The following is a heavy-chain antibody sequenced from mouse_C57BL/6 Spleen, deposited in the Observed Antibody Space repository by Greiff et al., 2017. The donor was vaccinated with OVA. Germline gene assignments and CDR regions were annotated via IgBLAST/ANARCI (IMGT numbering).Heavy chain of an antibody. J-gene: IGHJ2*01. CDR1: GFTFSDYY. CDR3: ARGGDYDDGFDY. Sequence: EVKLVESEGGLVQPGSSMKLSCTASGFTFSDYYMAWVRQVPEKGLEWVANINYDGSSTYYLDSLKSRFIISRDNAKNILYLQMSSLKSEDTATYYCARGGDYDDGFDYWGQGTTLTVSS. V-gene: IGHV5-16*01. CDR2: INYDGSST. D-gene: IGHD2-4*01.